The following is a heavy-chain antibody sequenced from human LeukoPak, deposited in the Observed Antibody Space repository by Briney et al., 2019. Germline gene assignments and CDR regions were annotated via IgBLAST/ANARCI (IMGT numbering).Heavy chain of an antibody. CDR1: GFTFSTYG. CDR2: IWDDGSRK. V-gene: IGHV3-33*01. Sequence: PGRSLRLSCAASGFTFSTYGMHWVRQAPGKGLECVAVIWDDGSRKYYADSVKGRFTISRDNPRNMVYLQMNSLRAEDTAVYYCGRGRFAVAVWIDYWGQGALVTVAS. CDR3: GRGRFAVAVWIDY. D-gene: IGHD6-19*01. J-gene: IGHJ4*02.